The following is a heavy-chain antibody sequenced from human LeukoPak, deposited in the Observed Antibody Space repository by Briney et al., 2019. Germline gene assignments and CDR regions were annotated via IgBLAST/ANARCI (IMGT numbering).Heavy chain of an antibody. CDR3: AKDRADVVPTMVLDY. CDR2: LSGSGGST. V-gene: IGHV3-23*01. CDR1: GFIFNKHA. D-gene: IGHD5-12*01. J-gene: IGHJ4*02. Sequence: GGSLRLSCAASGFIFNKHAMSWVRQAPGKGLEWVSGLSGSGGSTDYADSVKGRFTVSRDNSKNTLFLQMNSLRAEDMAVYYCAKDRADVVPTMVLDYWGQGILVTVSS.